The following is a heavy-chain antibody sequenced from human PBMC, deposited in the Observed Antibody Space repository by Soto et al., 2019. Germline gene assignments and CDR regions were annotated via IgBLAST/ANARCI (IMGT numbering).Heavy chain of an antibody. Sequence: QVQLVESGGGVVQPGRSLRLSCAASGFTFSSYGMHWVRQAPGKGLEWVAVIWYDGSNKYYADSVKGRFTISRDNSKNTRDLQMNSLRAEDTAVYYCARERGVVVAATRYFDYWGQGTLVTVSS. CDR1: GFTFSSYG. CDR3: ARERGVVVAATRYFDY. CDR2: IWYDGSNK. J-gene: IGHJ4*02. V-gene: IGHV3-33*01. D-gene: IGHD2-15*01.